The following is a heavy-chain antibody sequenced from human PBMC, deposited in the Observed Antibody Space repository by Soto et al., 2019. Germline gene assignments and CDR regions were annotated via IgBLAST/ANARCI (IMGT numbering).Heavy chain of an antibody. CDR2: VNWNGGST. CDR1: GFTFDDYG. CDR3: VRGASLNFDY. D-gene: IGHD1-26*01. V-gene: IGHV3-20*04. Sequence: VQLVESGGGVLRPGGSLRLSCAASGFTFDDYGMSWARRAPGKGLEWVSGVNWNGGSTGYADSVKGRFTISRDNAKNSLYLQMNSLRAEDTAFYYCVRGASLNFDYWGQGTLVTVSS. J-gene: IGHJ4*02.